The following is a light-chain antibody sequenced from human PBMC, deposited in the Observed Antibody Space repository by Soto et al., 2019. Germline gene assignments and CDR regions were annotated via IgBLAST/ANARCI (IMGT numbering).Light chain of an antibody. V-gene: IGKV3-15*01. J-gene: IGKJ2*01. CDR2: GAT. CDR1: RGLNSS. CDR3: QQYNIWPYT. Sequence: EIVMTQSPATLSVSPGERATLSGRARRGLNSSLAWYQQKPGQAPRLLIPGATARAPGIPARFSGSGSGTEFTLTISSLESEDFAVYFCQQYNIWPYTFGQGTKVDIK.